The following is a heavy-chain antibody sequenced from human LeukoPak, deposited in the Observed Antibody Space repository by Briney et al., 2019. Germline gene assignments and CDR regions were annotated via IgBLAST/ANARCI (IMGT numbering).Heavy chain of an antibody. D-gene: IGHD6-19*01. J-gene: IGHJ4*02. V-gene: IGHV3-48*03. CDR3: ARDRNGWYYFDY. CDR2: ISSGGGTI. CDR1: GVTFSSYE. Sequence: GGSLRLSCAASGVTFSSYEMNWVRQAPGKGLEWLSYISSGGGTIYYADSVKGRFTISRDNAKNSLYLQMNSLRAEDTAVYYWARDRNGWYYFDYWGQGTRLTVSS.